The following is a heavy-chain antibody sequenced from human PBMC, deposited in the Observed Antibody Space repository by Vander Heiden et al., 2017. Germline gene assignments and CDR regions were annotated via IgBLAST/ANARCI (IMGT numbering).Heavy chain of an antibody. D-gene: IGHD1-26*01. V-gene: IGHV1-8*01. J-gene: IGHJ4*02. CDR1: GYTFTTYA. Sequence: QGQVVQSGAEVKQPGASVRVSCKASGYTFTTYAINCVRQASGQGLEWMGWMDPKTGETGYAQRFQGRVTMTRNISRSTAYMELSGLRSEDTAVYFCARVARFAGSYYNYFDTWGQGSLVTVSS. CDR2: MDPKTGET. CDR3: ARVARFAGSYYNYFDT.